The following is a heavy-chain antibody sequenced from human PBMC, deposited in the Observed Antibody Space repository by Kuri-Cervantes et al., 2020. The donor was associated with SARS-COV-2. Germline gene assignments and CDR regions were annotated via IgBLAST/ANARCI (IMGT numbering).Heavy chain of an antibody. J-gene: IGHJ5*02. V-gene: IGHV1-2*02. CDR3: ARGRYSSGWYRFVWFDP. CDR1: GYTFSGYY. Sequence: ASVKVSCKASGYTFSGYYIHWVRQAPGQGLEWMGWIKPNSGGTNYAQKFQGRVTMTRNTSISTAYMELSSLRSEDTAVYYCARGRYSSGWYRFVWFDPWGQGTLVTVSS. CDR2: IKPNSGGT. D-gene: IGHD6-19*01.